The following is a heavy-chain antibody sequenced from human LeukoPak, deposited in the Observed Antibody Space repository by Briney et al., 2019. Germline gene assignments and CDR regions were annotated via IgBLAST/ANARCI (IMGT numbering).Heavy chain of an antibody. V-gene: IGHV3-48*04. D-gene: IGHD2-2*01. J-gene: IGHJ3*02. Sequence: GGSLRLSCAASGFIFSSYSMNWVRQAPGKGLEWVSYISDSSTTIYYADSVKGRFTISRDNATNSLYLQMNSLRADDTAIYYCARDCSSTSCYDAFDIWGQGTMVTVSS. CDR3: ARDCSSTSCYDAFDI. CDR1: GFIFSSYS. CDR2: ISDSSTTI.